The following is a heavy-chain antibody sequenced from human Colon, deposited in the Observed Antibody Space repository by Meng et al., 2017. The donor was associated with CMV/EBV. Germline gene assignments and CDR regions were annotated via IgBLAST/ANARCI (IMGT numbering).Heavy chain of an antibody. CDR3: AKLGNYYDTSGYTI. V-gene: IGHV3-11*01. Sequence: GGSLRLSCAASKFTFSDYYMSWIRQAPGKGLEWVSYISSSGSTIYYADSVKGRFTISRDNAKNSLYLQMNSLRADDTAVYYCAKLGNYYDTSGYTIWGQGTPVTVSS. CDR2: ISSSGSTI. J-gene: IGHJ4*02. D-gene: IGHD3-22*01. CDR1: KFTFSDYY.